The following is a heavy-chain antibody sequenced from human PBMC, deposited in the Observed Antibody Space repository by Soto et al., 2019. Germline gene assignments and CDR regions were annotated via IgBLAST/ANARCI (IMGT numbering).Heavy chain of an antibody. CDR3: ARAGSGSYYPFDP. D-gene: IGHD3-10*01. J-gene: IGHJ5*02. Sequence: ASVKVSCKASGGTFSSYTISWVRQAPGQGLEWMGRIIPILGIANYAQKFQGRVTITADKSTSTAYMELSSLRSEDTAVYYCARAGSGSYYPFDPWSQGTLVTVSS. CDR1: GGTFSSYT. V-gene: IGHV1-69*02. CDR2: IIPILGIA.